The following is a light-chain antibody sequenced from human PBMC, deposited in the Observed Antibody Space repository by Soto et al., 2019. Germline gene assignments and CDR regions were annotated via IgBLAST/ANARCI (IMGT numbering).Light chain of an antibody. CDR2: EVT. V-gene: IGLV2-14*01. J-gene: IGLJ2*01. CDR3: SVWTSVTPRT. CDR1: NSDIGSYDF. Sequence: QSALTQPASVSGSLGQSITISCTGSNSDIGSYDFVSWYQQHPGKAPKLFIFEVTKRPLGISYRFSGSKSGNTASLTISGLLSEDEAKYHCSVWTSVTPRTFGGGTKLTVL.